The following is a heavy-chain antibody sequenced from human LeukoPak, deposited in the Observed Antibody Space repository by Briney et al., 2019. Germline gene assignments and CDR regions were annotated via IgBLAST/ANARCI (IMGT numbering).Heavy chain of an antibody. CDR2: ISSSSSYI. V-gene: IGHV3-21*01. Sequence: PGGSLRLPCAASGFTFSSYSMNWVRQAPGKGLEWVSSISSSSSYIYYADSVKGRFTISRDNAKNSLYLQMNSLRAEDTAVYYCAGPSNYYYYMDVWGKGTTVTVSS. CDR3: AGPSNYYYYMDV. J-gene: IGHJ6*03. CDR1: GFTFSSYS. D-gene: IGHD6-6*01.